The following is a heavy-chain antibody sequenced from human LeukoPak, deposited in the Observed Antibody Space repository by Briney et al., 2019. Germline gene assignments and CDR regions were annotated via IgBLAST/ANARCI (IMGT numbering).Heavy chain of an antibody. V-gene: IGHV4-34*01. CDR3: ARVGGSQPCFDY. CDR2: INHGGST. D-gene: IGHD1-26*01. J-gene: IGHJ4*02. CDR1: GGSFSGYY. Sequence: SETLSLTCAVYGGSFSGYYWSWIRQPPGKGLEWIGEINHGGSTNYNPSLKSRVTISVDTSKNQFSLKLSSVTAADTAVYYCARVGGSQPCFDYWGQGTLVTVSS.